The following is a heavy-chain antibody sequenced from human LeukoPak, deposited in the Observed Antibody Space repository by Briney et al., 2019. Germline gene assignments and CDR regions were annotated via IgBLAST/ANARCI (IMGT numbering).Heavy chain of an antibody. V-gene: IGHV1-2*06. CDR2: INPNSGGT. D-gene: IGHD3-22*01. J-gene: IGHJ4*02. CDR1: GYTFTGYY. Sequence: EASVKVPCKASGYTFTGYYMHWVRQAPGQGLEWMGRINPNSGGTNYAQKFQGRVTMTRDTSISTAYMELSRLRSDDTAVYYCARDSTQRYYYDSSGYYYGVDYWGQGTLVTVSS. CDR3: ARDSTQRYYYDSSGYYYGVDY.